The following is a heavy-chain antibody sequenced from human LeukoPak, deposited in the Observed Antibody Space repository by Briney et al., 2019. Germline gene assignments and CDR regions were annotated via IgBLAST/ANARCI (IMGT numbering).Heavy chain of an antibody. J-gene: IGHJ4*02. D-gene: IGHD1-14*01. V-gene: IGHV3-11*06. CDR3: ARGFNLPDY. Sequence: GSLRLSCASSGFAFSDYYMSWVRQAPGKGLEWVSYISTTSTYTEYADSVRGRFTISRDNAKTLLDLQMDSLRAEDTAVYFCARGFNLPDYWGQGTLSPSPQ. CDR1: GFAFSDYY. CDR2: ISTTSTYT.